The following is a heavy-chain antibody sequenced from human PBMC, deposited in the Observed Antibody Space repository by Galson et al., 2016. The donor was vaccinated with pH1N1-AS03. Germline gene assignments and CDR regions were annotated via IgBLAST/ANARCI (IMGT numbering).Heavy chain of an antibody. CDR2: ISAIHGTP. J-gene: IGHJ6*02. CDR3: ATGPLSQFLEWKFAYFYGLDV. CDR1: GVTFNKYA. D-gene: IGHD3-3*01. Sequence: SVKVSCKGSGVTFNKYAITWMRQAPGEGLEWVGGISAIHGTPSYAPKFQGRVTITVDESTSTAYLERSSLRSVDTAVYYCATGPLSQFLEWKFAYFYGLDVWGQGTTVTVSS. V-gene: IGHV1-69*13.